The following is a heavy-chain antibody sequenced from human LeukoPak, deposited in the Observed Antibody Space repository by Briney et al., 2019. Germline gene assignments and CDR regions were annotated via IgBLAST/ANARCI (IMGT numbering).Heavy chain of an antibody. CDR2: ISGSGST. CDR1: GDSISYFY. Sequence: SETLSLTCSVSGDSISYFYWSWIRQAAGKGLEWIGRISGSGSTDYNPSLKGRVTISMDTSMNQFSLKLTSVTAADTAVYYCAKDLGPAYLYMDVWGKGTTVTISS. CDR3: AKDLGPAYLYMDV. V-gene: IGHV4-4*07. D-gene: IGHD3-16*01. J-gene: IGHJ6*03.